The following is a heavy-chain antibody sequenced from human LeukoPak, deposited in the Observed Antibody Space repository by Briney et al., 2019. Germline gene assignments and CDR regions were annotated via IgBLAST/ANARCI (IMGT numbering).Heavy chain of an antibody. CDR3: ARGDVSYGDSGSDY. J-gene: IGHJ4*02. Sequence: SVKVSCKASGGTFSSYAISWVRQAPGQGLEWMGRIIPILGIANYAQKFQGRVTITADKSTSTAYMELSSLRSEDTAVYYCARGDVSYGDSGSDYWGQGTLVTVSS. V-gene: IGHV1-69*04. CDR2: IIPILGIA. D-gene: IGHD4-17*01. CDR1: GGTFSSYA.